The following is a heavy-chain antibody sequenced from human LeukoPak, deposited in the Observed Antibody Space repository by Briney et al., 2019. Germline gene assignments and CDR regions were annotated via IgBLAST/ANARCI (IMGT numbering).Heavy chain of an antibody. J-gene: IGHJ4*02. D-gene: IGHD3-9*01. CDR2: VCGRDTST. CDR3: AKWGDYDVLTGYYDSDY. CDR1: GFTFSNYA. Sequence: HAGGSLRLSCAASGFTFSNYAMSWVRQAPGKGLEWVSAVCGRDTSTYYTDSVKGRFTISRDNSKNTLYLQTNSLSAEDTAIYYCAKWGDYDVLTGYYDSDYWGQRTLDTVSS. V-gene: IGHV3-23*01.